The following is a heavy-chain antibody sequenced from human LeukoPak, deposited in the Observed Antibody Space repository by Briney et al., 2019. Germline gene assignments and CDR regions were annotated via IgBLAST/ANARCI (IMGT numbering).Heavy chain of an antibody. Sequence: GASVKVSCKASGYTSTSYGISWVRQAPGQGLEWMGWISAYNGNTNYAQRLQGRVTMTTDTSTSTAYMELRSLRSDDTAVYYCARSDPRASAFDIWGQGTMVTDSS. J-gene: IGHJ3*02. CDR3: ARSDPRASAFDI. V-gene: IGHV1-18*01. CDR1: GYTSTSYG. CDR2: ISAYNGNT.